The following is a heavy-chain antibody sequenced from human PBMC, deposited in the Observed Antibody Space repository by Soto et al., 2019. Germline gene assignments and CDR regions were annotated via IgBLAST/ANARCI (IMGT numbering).Heavy chain of an antibody. CDR2: IYWDDDK. Sequence: QITLKESGPTLVKPTQTLTLTCTFSGFSLSTSGVGVAWIRQPPGKALEWLALIYWDDDKRYRPSLETRLTITKDTSKNQVVLTMTNVDSVDTATYYCAYLPCSGGSCYWFSYSGMDVWGQWTTVIVSS. CDR1: GFSLSTSGVG. J-gene: IGHJ6*02. V-gene: IGHV2-5*02. D-gene: IGHD2-15*01. CDR3: AYLPCSGGSCYWFSYSGMDV.